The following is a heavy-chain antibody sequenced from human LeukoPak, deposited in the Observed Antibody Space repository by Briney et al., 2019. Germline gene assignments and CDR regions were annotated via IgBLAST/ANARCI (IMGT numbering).Heavy chain of an antibody. Sequence: GASVKVSCKASGYTFTSYDINWVRQATGQGLEWMGWMNPNSGNTGYAQKFQGRVTMTRNTSISTAYMELSSLRSEDTAVYYCARGTPPRAWWNYGLNYYYYMDVWGKGTTVTVSS. CDR1: GYTFTSYD. CDR2: MNPNSGNT. D-gene: IGHD1-7*01. V-gene: IGHV1-8*01. CDR3: ARGTPPRAWWNYGLNYYYYMDV. J-gene: IGHJ6*03.